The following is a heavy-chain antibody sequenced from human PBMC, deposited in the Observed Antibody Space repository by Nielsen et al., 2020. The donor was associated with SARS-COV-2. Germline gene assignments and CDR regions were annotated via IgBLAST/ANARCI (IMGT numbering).Heavy chain of an antibody. Sequence: WIRQPPGKGLEWVAVISYDGSNKYYADSVKGRFTISRDNSKNTLYLQMNSLRAEDTAVYYCAKDEYSSSRGGYYYGMDVWGQGTTVTVSS. D-gene: IGHD6-6*01. CDR2: ISYDGSNK. CDR3: AKDEYSSSRGGYYYGMDV. J-gene: IGHJ6*02. V-gene: IGHV3-30*18.